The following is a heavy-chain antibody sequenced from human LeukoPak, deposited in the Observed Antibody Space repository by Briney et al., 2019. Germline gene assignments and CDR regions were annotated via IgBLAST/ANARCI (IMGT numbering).Heavy chain of an antibody. CDR1: GYSLTGSY. J-gene: IGHJ4*02. D-gene: IGHD2-8*01. CDR3: ARVAYCTKGVCINFDL. Sequence: GASVKVSWENTGYSLTGSYIHWMRQEPGQGLEWMGWINPNSGATKYAQKFQGRVTVTRDTSTSTAYMELSGLRADDAAVYYCARVAYCTKGVCINFDLWGQGTLVTVSS. V-gene: IGHV1-2*02. CDR2: INPNSGAT.